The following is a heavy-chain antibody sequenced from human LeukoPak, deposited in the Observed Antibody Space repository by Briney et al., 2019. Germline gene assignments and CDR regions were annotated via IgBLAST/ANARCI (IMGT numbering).Heavy chain of an antibody. V-gene: IGHV4-39*01. J-gene: IGHJ6*02. D-gene: IGHD2-2*02. CDR3: ARILYVSYYYYGMDV. CDR2: IYYSGST. CDR1: GGSITSSSYY. Sequence: KASETLSLTRTVSGGSITSSSYYWGWIRQPPGKGLEWIGSIYYSGSTYYNPSLKSRVTISVDTSKNQFSLKLSSVTAADTAVYYCARILYVSYYYYGMDVWGQGTTVTVSS.